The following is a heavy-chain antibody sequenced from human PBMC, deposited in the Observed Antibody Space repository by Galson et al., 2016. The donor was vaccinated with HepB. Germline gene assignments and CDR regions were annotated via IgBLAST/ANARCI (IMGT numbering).Heavy chain of an antibody. Sequence: SLRLSCAASGFIFSNYEMDWVRQAPGKGLEYVSTVSNNGGSTYYAKSVKGRFSISRDNSNNTLHLQMGSLRIEDTAIYYCARGEVVGSATGPFDFWAKGQWSPSLQ. CDR3: ARGEVVGSATGPFDF. CDR1: GFIFSNYE. V-gene: IGHV3-64*01. D-gene: IGHD1-26*01. J-gene: IGHJ3*01. CDR2: VSNNGGST.